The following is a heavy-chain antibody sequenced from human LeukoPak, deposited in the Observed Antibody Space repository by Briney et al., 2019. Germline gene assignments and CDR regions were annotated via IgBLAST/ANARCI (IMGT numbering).Heavy chain of an antibody. CDR1: GGSISSYY. CDR3: ARYLDSSGWFFDY. CDR2: IYYSGST. J-gene: IGHJ4*02. Sequence: PSETLSLTCTVSGGSISSYYWSWIRQPPGKGLEWIGYIYYSGSTNYNPSLKSRVTISVDTSKNQFSLKLSPVTAADTAVYYCARYLDSSGWFFDYWGQGTLVTVSS. D-gene: IGHD6-19*01. V-gene: IGHV4-59*01.